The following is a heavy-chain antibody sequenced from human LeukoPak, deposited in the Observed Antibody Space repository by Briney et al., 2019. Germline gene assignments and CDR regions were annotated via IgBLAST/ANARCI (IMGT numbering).Heavy chain of an antibody. CDR1: GFTFSDHY. CDR2: SRNKGNSYTT. CDR3: ARSGVPSTGTFPVCFDY. V-gene: IGHV3-72*01. D-gene: IGHD4-17*01. J-gene: IGHJ4*02. Sequence: PGGSLRLSCAASGFTFSDHYMDWVRQAPGKGLEWVARSRNKGNSYTTEYAASDKGRFTISRDASKNSLYLQMNSLQTEDTAVYYCARSGVPSTGTFPVCFDYWGQGTLVTVSS.